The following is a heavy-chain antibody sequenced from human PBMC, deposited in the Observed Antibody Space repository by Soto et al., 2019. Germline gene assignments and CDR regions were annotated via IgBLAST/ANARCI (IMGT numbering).Heavy chain of an antibody. V-gene: IGHV3-30-3*01. CDR1: GFTFSSHA. J-gene: IGHJ6*02. D-gene: IGHD2-2*01. CDR2: ISYDGTNK. Sequence: QVQLVESGGDVVQTGRSLRLSCVASGFTFSSHAMNWVRQAPGKGLEWVSVISYDGTNKYYADSVKGRFTVSRDNSKNTMYLQMNSLRAEDTAVYYCARTKYCSSTSCYWRGMDVWGQGTTVTVSS. CDR3: ARTKYCSSTSCYWRGMDV.